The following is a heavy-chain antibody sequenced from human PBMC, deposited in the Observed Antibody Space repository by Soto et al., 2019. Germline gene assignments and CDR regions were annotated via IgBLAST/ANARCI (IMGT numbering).Heavy chain of an antibody. D-gene: IGHD3-16*01. V-gene: IGHV1-69*01. Sequence: QVQLVQSGADVKKPGSSVKVSCKTSGGSFGSSAISWVRQAPAQGLEWMGEIIPVFDKANYAQNFQGRLTITADELTGTVFMELSSLRSDDTAVYFCARLRRDWGEAFDLWGLGTFVTVSS. CDR1: GGSFGSSA. CDR3: ARLRRDWGEAFDL. J-gene: IGHJ3*01. CDR2: IIPVFDKA.